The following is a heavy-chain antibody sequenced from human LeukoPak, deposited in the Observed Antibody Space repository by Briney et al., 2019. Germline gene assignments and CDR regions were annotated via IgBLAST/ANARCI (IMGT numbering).Heavy chain of an antibody. V-gene: IGHV4-34*01. D-gene: IGHD5-18*01. J-gene: IGHJ6*02. CDR2: INHSGST. CDR1: GGSFSGYC. Sequence: SETLSLTCAVYGGSFSGYCWSWIRQPPGKGLEWIGEINHSGSTNYNPSLKSRVTISVDTSKNQFSLKLSSVTAADTAVYYCARGNSSRGYSYGPSTYGMDVWGQGTTVTVSS. CDR3: ARGNSSRGYSYGPSTYGMDV.